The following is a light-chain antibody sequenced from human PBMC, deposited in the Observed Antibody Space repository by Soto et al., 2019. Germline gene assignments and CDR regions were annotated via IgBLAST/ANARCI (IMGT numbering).Light chain of an antibody. Sequence: TQSPSSLSASVGDRVTITCQASQDITNYLSWYQQKPGQAPRLLIYAASNRATGIPDRFSGSGSGTDFTLTISRLEPEDFAVYYCQQYGSSPVVFGQGTKLEIK. V-gene: IGKV3-20*01. CDR2: AAS. J-gene: IGKJ2*01. CDR3: QQYGSSPVV. CDR1: QDITNY.